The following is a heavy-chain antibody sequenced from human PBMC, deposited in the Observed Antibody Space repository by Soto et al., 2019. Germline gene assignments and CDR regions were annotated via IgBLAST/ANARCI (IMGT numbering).Heavy chain of an antibody. CDR2: IYSGGST. Sequence: GGSLRLSCAASGFTVSSNYMSWVRQAPGKGLEWVSVIYSGGSTYYADSVKGRFTISRDNSTNTLYLQMNSLRAEDTAVYYCARGEGGYHWGLGAFDIWGQATMVTVSS. CDR1: GFTVSSNY. CDR3: ARGEGGYHWGLGAFDI. V-gene: IGHV3-66*01. J-gene: IGHJ3*02. D-gene: IGHD5-12*01.